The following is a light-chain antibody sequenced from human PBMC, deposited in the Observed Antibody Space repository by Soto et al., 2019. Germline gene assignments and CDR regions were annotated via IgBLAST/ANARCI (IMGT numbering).Light chain of an antibody. Sequence: DIQMTQSPSSLSASVGDRATITCRASQGIRNDLSWYQQKPGEAPKRLVYVASSLDGGVPARFSGSGSGTDFTLTISSLQPEDFATYYCQQSYSSPPTFGQGTKVDIK. J-gene: IGKJ1*01. V-gene: IGKV1-39*01. CDR1: QGIRND. CDR3: QQSYSSPPT. CDR2: VAS.